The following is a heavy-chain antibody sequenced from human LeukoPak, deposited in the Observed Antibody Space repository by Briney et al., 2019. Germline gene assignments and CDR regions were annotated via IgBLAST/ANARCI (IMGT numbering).Heavy chain of an antibody. CDR1: GFTFSDYY. V-gene: IGHV3-11*04. Sequence: PGGSLRLSCAASGFTFSDYYMSWIRQAPGKGLEWVSYISSSGSTIYYADSVKGRFTISRDNSKNTLYLQMNSLRAEDTAVYYCARDNPLEANSRPLFDYWGQGTLVTVSS. CDR2: ISSSGSTI. CDR3: ARDNPLEANSRPLFDY. D-gene: IGHD4-23*01. J-gene: IGHJ4*02.